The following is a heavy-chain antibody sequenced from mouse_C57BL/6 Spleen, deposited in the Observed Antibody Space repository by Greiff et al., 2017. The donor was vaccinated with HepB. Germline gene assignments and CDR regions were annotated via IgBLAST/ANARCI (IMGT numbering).Heavy chain of an antibody. V-gene: IGHV1-64*01. CDR3: ALYSNSLAY. CDR1: GYTFTSYW. J-gene: IGHJ3*01. CDR2: IHPNSGST. D-gene: IGHD2-5*01. Sequence: VQLQQSGAELVKPGASVKLSCKASGYTFTSYWMHWVKQRPGQGLEWIGMIHPNSGSTNYNEKFKSKATLTVDKSSSTAYMQLSSLTSEDSAVYYCALYSNSLAYWGQGTLVTVSA.